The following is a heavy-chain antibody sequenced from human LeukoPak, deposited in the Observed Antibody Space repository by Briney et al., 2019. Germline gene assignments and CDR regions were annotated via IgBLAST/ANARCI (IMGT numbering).Heavy chain of an antibody. CDR2: ISSSSSYI. Sequence: PGGSLRLSCAASGFTFTIYTMSWVRQAPGKGLEWVSSISSSSSYIYYADSVKGRFTISRDNAKNTLYLQMNSLRAEDTAVFYCARAGHYYYSNGYSNSYYFDYWGQGTLVTVSS. J-gene: IGHJ4*02. D-gene: IGHD3-22*01. CDR1: GFTFTIYT. V-gene: IGHV3-21*06. CDR3: ARAGHYYYSNGYSNSYYFDY.